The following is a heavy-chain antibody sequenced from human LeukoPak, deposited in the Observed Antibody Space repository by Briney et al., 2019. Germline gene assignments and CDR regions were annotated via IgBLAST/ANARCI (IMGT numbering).Heavy chain of an antibody. D-gene: IGHD6-6*01. J-gene: IGHJ4*02. CDR2: INQDGSQK. CDR1: GFTFSSYW. V-gene: IGHV3-7*01. Sequence: GGSLRLSCAASGFTFSSYWMSWVHQAPGKGLEWVANINQDGSQKYYVDSAKGRFTISRDNAKNSLYLQMNSLRAEDTAVYYCASEYSSSSHYFDYWGQGTLVTVSS. CDR3: ASEYSSSSHYFDY.